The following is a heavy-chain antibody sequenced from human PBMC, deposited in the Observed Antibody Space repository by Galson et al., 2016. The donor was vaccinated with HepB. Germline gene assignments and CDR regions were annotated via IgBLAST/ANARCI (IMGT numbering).Heavy chain of an antibody. J-gene: IGHJ2*01. Sequence: QSGAEVKKPGESLKISCKGSGYSFTRYWIAWVRQMPGKGLAWMGLLYPGDSDTRYSPSFQGPVTLSADKSLRAAYLQGSSLKASDTAMYYCAREGRYCTSTSCYGYWYFDLWGRGTLVTVSS. CDR2: LYPGDSDT. D-gene: IGHD2-2*01. CDR3: AREGRYCTSTSCYGYWYFDL. CDR1: GYSFTRYW. V-gene: IGHV5-51*01.